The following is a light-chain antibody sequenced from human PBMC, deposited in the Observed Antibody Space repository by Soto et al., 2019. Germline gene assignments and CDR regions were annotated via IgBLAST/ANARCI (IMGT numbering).Light chain of an antibody. CDR2: GAS. V-gene: IGKV3-20*01. CDR3: HHYGSSPQT. J-gene: IGKJ1*01. CDR1: QSVWNNY. Sequence: EIVLTQSPGTLSLAPGERATLSCRASQSVWNNYLAWYQQKPGQAPRLLIYGASSRTTGIPDKFRGSGSGTAFTLTISRLEPEDFAVYYCHHYGSSPQTFGQGTKVEI.